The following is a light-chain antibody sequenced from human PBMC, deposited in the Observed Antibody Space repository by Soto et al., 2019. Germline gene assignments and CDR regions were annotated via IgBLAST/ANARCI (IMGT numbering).Light chain of an antibody. V-gene: IGKV1-39*01. CDR1: QSISNY. J-gene: IGKJ2*02. Sequence: DIQMTQSPSSLSASVGDRVTITCRASQSISNYLNWYQQKPGKAPKLLIYAASSLQSGVPSRFSGSGSETDFTLTISSLQPEDFATYYCQPSYSTPRTFGQGTKLEIK. CDR2: AAS. CDR3: QPSYSTPRT.